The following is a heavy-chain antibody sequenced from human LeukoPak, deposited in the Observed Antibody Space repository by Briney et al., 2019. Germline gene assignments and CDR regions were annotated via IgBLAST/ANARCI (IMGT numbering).Heavy chain of an antibody. CDR1: GFTFSSYS. D-gene: IGHD6-19*01. V-gene: IGHV3-21*01. CDR2: ISSSSGYI. CDR3: ARSSGWYLGYFDY. Sequence: GGSLRLSCAASGFTFSSYSMNWVRQAPGKGLEWVSSISSSSGYIYYADSVKGRFTISRDNAKNSLYLQMNSLRAEDTAVYYCARSSGWYLGYFDYWGQGTLVTVSS. J-gene: IGHJ4*02.